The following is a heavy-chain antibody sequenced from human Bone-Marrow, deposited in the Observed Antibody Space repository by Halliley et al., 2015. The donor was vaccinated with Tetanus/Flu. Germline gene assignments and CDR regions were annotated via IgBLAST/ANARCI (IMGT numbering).Heavy chain of an antibody. V-gene: IGHV3-30*18. J-gene: IGHJ4*02. D-gene: IGHD1-1*01. CDR2: ISHDGGNK. CDR3: AKLWWNGGRAFDY. Sequence: VAVISHDGGNKWYADSVQGRFTISRDNVKNTLDLHMDSVRVEDTAVYYCAKLWWNGGRAFDYWGQGILVTVAS.